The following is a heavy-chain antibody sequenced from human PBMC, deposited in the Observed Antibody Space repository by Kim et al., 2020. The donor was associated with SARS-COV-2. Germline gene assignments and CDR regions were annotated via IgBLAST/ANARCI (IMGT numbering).Heavy chain of an antibody. D-gene: IGHD5-18*01. CDR3: SSSGYSYGYYFDY. J-gene: IGHJ4*02. Sequence: YNPSLKSRVTISVDTSKSQFSLKLSSVTAADTAVYYCSSSGYSYGYYFDYWGQGTLVTVSS. V-gene: IGHV4-34*01.